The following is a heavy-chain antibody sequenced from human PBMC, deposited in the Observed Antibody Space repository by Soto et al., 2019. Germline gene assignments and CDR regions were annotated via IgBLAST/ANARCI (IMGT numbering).Heavy chain of an antibody. CDR3: ARDKDTAMVTYFDY. Sequence: GGSLRLSCAASGFTFSDYYMSWIRQAPGKGLEWVSYISSSSSYTNYADSVKGRFTISRDNAKNSLYLQMNSLRAEDTAVYYCARDKDTAMVTYFDYWGQGTLVTVSS. V-gene: IGHV3-11*06. CDR1: GFTFSDYY. J-gene: IGHJ4*02. CDR2: ISSSSSYT. D-gene: IGHD5-18*01.